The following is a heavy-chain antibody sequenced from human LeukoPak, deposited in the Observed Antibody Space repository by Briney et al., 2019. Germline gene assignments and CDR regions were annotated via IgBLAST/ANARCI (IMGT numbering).Heavy chain of an antibody. J-gene: IGHJ4*02. CDR1: GGSFSGYY. CDR2: INHSGST. D-gene: IGHD3-16*01. V-gene: IGHV4-34*01. CDR3: ARGLTFIESRFDY. Sequence: SETLSLTCAVYGGSFSGYYWSWIRQPPGKGLELIGEINHSGSTNYNPSLKSRVTISVDTSKNQFSLKLSSVTAADTAVYYCARGLTFIESRFDYWGQGTLVTVSS.